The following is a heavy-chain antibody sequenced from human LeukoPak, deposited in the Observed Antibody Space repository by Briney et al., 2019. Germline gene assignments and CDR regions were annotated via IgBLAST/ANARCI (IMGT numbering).Heavy chain of an antibody. CDR3: ARALAWIQGPTWDY. CDR1: GGSFSGYY. CDR2: INHSGST. Sequence: PSETLSLTCAVYGGSFSGYYWSWIRQPPGKGLEWIGEINHSGSTNYNPSLESRVTISVDTSKNQFSLKLSSVTAADTAVYYCARALAWIQGPTWDYWGQGTLVTVSS. J-gene: IGHJ4*02. D-gene: IGHD5-18*01. V-gene: IGHV4-34*01.